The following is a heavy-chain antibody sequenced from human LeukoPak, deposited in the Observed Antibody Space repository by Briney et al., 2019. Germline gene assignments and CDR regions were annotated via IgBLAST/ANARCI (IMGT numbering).Heavy chain of an antibody. V-gene: IGHV3-48*01. CDR3: AKDLYYDFWSGYYTGAFDI. J-gene: IGHJ3*02. Sequence: GGSLRLSCAASGFTFSSYSMNWVRQAPGKGLEWVSYISSSSSTIYYADSVKGRFTISRDNAKNSLYLQMNSLRAEDTAVYYCAKDLYYDFWSGYYTGAFDIWGQGTMVTVSS. CDR2: ISSSSSTI. CDR1: GFTFSSYS. D-gene: IGHD3-3*01.